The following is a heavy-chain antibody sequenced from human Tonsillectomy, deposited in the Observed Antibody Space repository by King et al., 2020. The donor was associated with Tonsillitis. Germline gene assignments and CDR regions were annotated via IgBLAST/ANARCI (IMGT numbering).Heavy chain of an antibody. Sequence: VQLVESGGGLVQPGGSLRLSCAASGFTVSSNYMSWVRQAPGKGLEWVSVIYSGGSTYYADSVKGRFIIARDNSKNTLYLQMNSLRAEDTAVYYCARDRYYDSSGYLQSDYWGQGTLVTVSS. J-gene: IGHJ4*02. V-gene: IGHV3-66*01. CDR1: GFTVSSNY. CDR3: ARDRYYDSSGYLQSDY. D-gene: IGHD3-22*01. CDR2: IYSGGST.